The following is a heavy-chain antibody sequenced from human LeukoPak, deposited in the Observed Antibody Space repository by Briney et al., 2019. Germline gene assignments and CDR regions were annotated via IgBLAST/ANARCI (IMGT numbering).Heavy chain of an antibody. J-gene: IGHJ4*02. V-gene: IGHV3-7*05. CDR3: ARNYD. Sequence: GGSLRLSCAASGFTFTSNWMTWVRQAPGKGLEWLANINSDGSGQYYVDSVKGRFTISRDNAKNSLYLQINSLRAEDTAVYYCARNYDWGQGSLVTVSS. D-gene: IGHD3-16*01. CDR2: INSDGSGQ. CDR1: GFTFTSNW.